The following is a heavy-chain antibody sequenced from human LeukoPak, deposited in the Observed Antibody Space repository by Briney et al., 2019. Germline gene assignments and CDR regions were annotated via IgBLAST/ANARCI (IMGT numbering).Heavy chain of an antibody. J-gene: IGHJ5*02. V-gene: IGHV4-34*01. CDR2: INHSGST. Sequence: PSETLSLTCAVYGGSFSGYYWSWIRQPPGKGLEWIGEINHSGSTNYNPSLKSRATISVDTSKNQFSLKLSSVTAADTAVYYCAIHIEVVPAAKKKNWFDPWGQGTLVTVSS. D-gene: IGHD2-2*01. CDR1: GGSFSGYY. CDR3: AIHIEVVPAAKKKNWFDP.